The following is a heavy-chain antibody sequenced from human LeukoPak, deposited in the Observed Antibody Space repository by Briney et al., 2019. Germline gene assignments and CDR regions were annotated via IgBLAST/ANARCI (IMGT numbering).Heavy chain of an antibody. J-gene: IGHJ4*02. CDR3: ARFPSDIAVAGTYYFDY. Sequence: ASVKVSCKASGGTFSSYAISWVRQAPGQGLEWMGGIIPIFGTANYAQKFQGRVTITADESTSTAYMELSSLRSEDTAVYYCARFPSDIAVAGTYYFDYWGQGTLVTVPS. V-gene: IGHV1-69*01. CDR1: GGTFSSYA. D-gene: IGHD6-19*01. CDR2: IIPIFGTA.